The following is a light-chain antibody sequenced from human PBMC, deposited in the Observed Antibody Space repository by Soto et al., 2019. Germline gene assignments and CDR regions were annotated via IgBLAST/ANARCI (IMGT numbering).Light chain of an antibody. CDR3: SSYTTFRTPHVA. CDR1: SSDVGGYNY. V-gene: IGLV2-14*01. J-gene: IGLJ2*01. CDR2: EVT. Sequence: QSALTQPASVSGSLGQSITISCTGSSSDVGGYNYVSWYQQHPGKAPKLLIHEVTNRPSGVSDRFSGSKSANTASLTISGLQAEDEAPYFCSSYTTFRTPHVAFGGGTKLTVL.